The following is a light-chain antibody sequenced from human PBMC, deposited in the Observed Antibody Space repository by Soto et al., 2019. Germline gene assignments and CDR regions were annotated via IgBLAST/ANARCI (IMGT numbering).Light chain of an antibody. V-gene: IGKV1-5*03. CDR2: KAS. CDR3: QQYNSYST. J-gene: IGKJ5*01. Sequence: DIHMKQYPSTLSASVGDRVTITCRASQTISSWLAWYQQKPGKAPKLLIYKASSLESGVPSRFSGSGSGTEFTLTISSLQPDDFATYYCQQYNSYSTFGQGTRLEIK. CDR1: QTISSW.